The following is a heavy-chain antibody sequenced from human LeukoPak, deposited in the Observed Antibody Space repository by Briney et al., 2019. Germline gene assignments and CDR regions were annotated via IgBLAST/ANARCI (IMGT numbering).Heavy chain of an antibody. Sequence: SQTLSLTCSVSGGSISSDDYCWNWIRQHPGKGLEWIVYIYYSGSTYYNPSLKSRVALSVDTSKNQFSLKLSSLTAADTAVYYCAKSREEIRGLDAFDIWGQGTMVTVSS. CDR2: IYYSGST. J-gene: IGHJ3*02. V-gene: IGHV4-31*03. CDR1: GGSISSDDYC. D-gene: IGHD5-24*01. CDR3: AKSREEIRGLDAFDI.